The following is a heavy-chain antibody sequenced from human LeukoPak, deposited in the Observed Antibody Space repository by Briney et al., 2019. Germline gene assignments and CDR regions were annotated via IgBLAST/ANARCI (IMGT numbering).Heavy chain of an antibody. CDR3: ARVYQSAEYYFDY. CDR2: IYYPGST. Sequence: PSETLSLTCTVSGGSIDSYYWSWIRQPPGKGLEWIGYIYYPGSTEYHPSLKSRVPISLDTSKNQFSLKLTSVTAADTAVYYCARVYQSAEYYFDYWGEGNLVSVSS. CDR1: GGSIDSYY. J-gene: IGHJ4*02. V-gene: IGHV4-59*01. D-gene: IGHD2-2*01.